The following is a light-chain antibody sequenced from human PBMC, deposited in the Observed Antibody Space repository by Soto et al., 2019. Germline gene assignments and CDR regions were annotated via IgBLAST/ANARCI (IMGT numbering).Light chain of an antibody. CDR3: SSYTSSNTWV. CDR1: SSDVGGYNY. J-gene: IGLJ3*02. CDR2: EVS. Sequence: QSALTQPASVSGSPGQSITISCTGTSSDVGGYNYVSWYQQHPGKVPRLMIYEVSNRPSGLSNRFSGSKSDNTASLTISGLQDEDEADYYCSSYTSSNTWVFGGGTKLTVL. V-gene: IGLV2-14*01.